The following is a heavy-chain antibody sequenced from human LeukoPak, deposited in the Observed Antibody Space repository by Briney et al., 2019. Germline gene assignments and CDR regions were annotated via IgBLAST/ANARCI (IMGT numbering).Heavy chain of an antibody. D-gene: IGHD3-9*01. CDR2: IKTDGSTT. V-gene: IGHV3-74*01. CDR3: ARVVRFGRYFDWLADSWFDP. J-gene: IGHJ5*02. CDR1: GFTFSSSW. Sequence: GGSLRLSCAVSGFTFSSSWMHWVRQAPGKGLVWVSHIKTDGSTTAYADSVKGRFTISRDNAKNTLYLQMNSLRAEDTGVYYCARVVRFGRYFDWLADSWFDPWGQGTLVTVSS.